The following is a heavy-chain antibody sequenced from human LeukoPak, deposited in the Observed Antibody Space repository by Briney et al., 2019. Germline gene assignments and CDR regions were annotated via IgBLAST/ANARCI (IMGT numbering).Heavy chain of an antibody. CDR3: AKGQSSGSYGFDY. V-gene: IGHV3-30*02. CDR2: IRYDGSNK. CDR1: GFTFSSYG. Sequence: GGSLRLSCAASGFTFSSYGMHWVRQAPGKGLEWVAFIRYDGSNKYYADSVKGRFTISRDNSKKTLYLQMNSLRAEDTAVYYCAKGQSSGSYGFDYWGQGTLVTVSS. J-gene: IGHJ4*02. D-gene: IGHD1-26*01.